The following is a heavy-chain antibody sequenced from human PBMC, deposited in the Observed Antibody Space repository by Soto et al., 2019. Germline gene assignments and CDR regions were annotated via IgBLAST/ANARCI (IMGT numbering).Heavy chain of an antibody. J-gene: IGHJ4*02. CDR2: IYYSGST. CDR3: ARETTMIGYFDY. Sequence: SETLSLTCAVYGGSFSGYYWSWIRQHPGKGLEWIGYIYYSGSTYYNPSLKSRVTISVDTSKNQFSLKLSSVTAADTAVYYCARETTMIGYFDYWGQGTLVTVSS. CDR1: GGSFSGYY. V-gene: IGHV4-31*11. D-gene: IGHD3-22*01.